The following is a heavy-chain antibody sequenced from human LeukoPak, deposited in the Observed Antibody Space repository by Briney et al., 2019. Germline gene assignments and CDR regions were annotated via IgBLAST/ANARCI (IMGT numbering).Heavy chain of an antibody. CDR3: ARDPQPNSYGLSRLGY. CDR2: IIPIFGTA. V-gene: IGHV1-69*01. CDR1: GGTFSSYA. J-gene: IGHJ4*02. Sequence: SVKVSCKASGGTFSSYAISWVRQAPGQELEWMGGIIPIFGTANYAQKFQGRVTITADESTSTAYMELSSLRSEDTAVYYCARDPQPNSYGLSRLGYWGQGTLVTVSS. D-gene: IGHD5-18*01.